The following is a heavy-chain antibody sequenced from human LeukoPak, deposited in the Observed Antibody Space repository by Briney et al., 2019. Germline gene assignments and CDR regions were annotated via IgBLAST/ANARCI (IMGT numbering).Heavy chain of an antibody. Sequence: PGGSLRLSCAASGFSFSTYWMSWVRQGPGKGLEWVASVEPHGSDKRYVDSVRDRFTISRDNANDFLYLQMNSLSAEDTAVYYCARLFGGVTTFDYWGQGALVTVSS. J-gene: IGHJ4*02. CDR2: VEPHGSDK. V-gene: IGHV3-7*01. CDR3: ARLFGGVTTFDY. D-gene: IGHD4-17*01. CDR1: GFSFSTYW.